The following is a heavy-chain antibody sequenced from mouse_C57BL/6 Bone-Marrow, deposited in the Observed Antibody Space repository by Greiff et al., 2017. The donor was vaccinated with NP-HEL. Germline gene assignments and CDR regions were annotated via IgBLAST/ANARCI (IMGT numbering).Heavy chain of an antibody. J-gene: IGHJ4*01. D-gene: IGHD1-1*01. CDR3: AREGYGSSNYAMDY. V-gene: IGHV1-77*01. CDR2: IGPGSGST. CDR1: GYTFTDYY. Sequence: QVQLQQSGAELVKPGASVKISCKASGYTFTDYYINWVKQRPGKGLEWVGKIGPGSGSTYYNEKFKGKATLTADKSSSTAYMQLSSLTSEDSAVYFCAREGYGSSNYAMDYWGQGTSVTVSS.